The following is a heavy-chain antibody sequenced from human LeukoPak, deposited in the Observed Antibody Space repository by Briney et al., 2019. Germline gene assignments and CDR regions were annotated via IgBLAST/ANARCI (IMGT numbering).Heavy chain of an antibody. CDR1: GYTFTSYD. CDR3: ARGGLTLYYYYYYMDV. V-gene: IGHV1-8*03. CDR2: MNPNSGNT. J-gene: IGHJ6*03. D-gene: IGHD3-9*01. Sequence: ASVKVSCKASGYTFTSYDINWVRQATGQGLEWMGWMNPNSGNTGYAQKFQGRVTITRNPSISTAYMELSSLRSEDTAVYYCARGGLTLYYYYYYMDVWGKGTTVTVSS.